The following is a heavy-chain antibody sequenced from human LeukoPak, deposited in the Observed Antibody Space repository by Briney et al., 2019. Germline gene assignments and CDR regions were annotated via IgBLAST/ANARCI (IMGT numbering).Heavy chain of an antibody. Sequence: SETLSLTCVVYGGSFSGYYGTWIRQPPGKGLEWIGEINERGTTTYNPSLKSRVTISTDTSKNRLSLKVSSVTAADTAVYYCARSSSSWYYYFDYWAREPWSPSPQ. CDR2: INERGTT. D-gene: IGHD6-13*01. CDR1: GGSFSGYY. V-gene: IGHV4-34*01. J-gene: IGHJ4*02. CDR3: ARSSSSWYYYFDY.